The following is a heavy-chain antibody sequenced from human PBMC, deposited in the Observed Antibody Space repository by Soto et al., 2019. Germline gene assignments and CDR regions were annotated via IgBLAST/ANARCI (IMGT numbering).Heavy chain of an antibody. CDR1: GGSVSSGSYY. Sequence: PSETLSLTCTVSGGSVSSGSYYWSWIRQPPGKGLEWTGYIYYSGSTNYNPSLKSRVTISVDTSKNQFSLKLSSVTAADTAVYYCARDRIDAIFGVWGNNWFDPWGQGTLVTVSS. CDR3: ARDRIDAIFGVWGNNWFDP. CDR2: IYYSGST. J-gene: IGHJ5*02. V-gene: IGHV4-61*01. D-gene: IGHD3-3*01.